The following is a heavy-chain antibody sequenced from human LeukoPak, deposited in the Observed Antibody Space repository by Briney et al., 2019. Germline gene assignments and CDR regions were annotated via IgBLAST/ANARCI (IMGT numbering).Heavy chain of an antibody. D-gene: IGHD3-9*01. CDR3: ARRILTGYYVDAFDI. V-gene: IGHV4-59*01. CDR2: IYYSGST. J-gene: IGHJ3*02. Sequence: SETLSLTCTDSGGSISSYYWSWIRQPPGKGLEWIGYIYYSGSTNYNPSLKSRVTISVDTSKNQFSLKLSSVTAADTAVYYCARRILTGYYVDAFDIWGQGTMVTVSS. CDR1: GGSISSYY.